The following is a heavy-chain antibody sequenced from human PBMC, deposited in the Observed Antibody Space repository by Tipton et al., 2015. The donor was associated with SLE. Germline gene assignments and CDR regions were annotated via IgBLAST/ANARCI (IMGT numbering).Heavy chain of an antibody. Sequence: SLRLTCAASGFTFSSYDMHWVRQATGKGREWVSVIGTAGDTYYPGSVKGRFTISRENAKNSLYLQMNSLRAGDTAVYYCARACSSTSCYDGMDVWGQGTTVTVSS. D-gene: IGHD2-2*01. CDR1: GFTFSSYD. V-gene: IGHV3-13*01. CDR3: ARACSSTSCYDGMDV. CDR2: IGTAGDT. J-gene: IGHJ6*02.